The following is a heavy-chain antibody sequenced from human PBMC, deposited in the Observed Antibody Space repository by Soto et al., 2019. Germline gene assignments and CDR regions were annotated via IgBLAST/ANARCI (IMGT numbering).Heavy chain of an antibody. CDR3: ARNYGCLGY. CDR1: AFTFSSNW. Sequence: GGFLRLSCAASAFTFSSNWMHWVSQAPGKGLVWVSRINSDGSSTSYAVSVKGRFTISRDNAKNTLYRQMNSLRAEAPAVYYCARNYGCLGYWGQGPLGTVAS. D-gene: IGHD3-10*01. J-gene: IGHJ4*02. V-gene: IGHV3-74*01. CDR2: INSDGSST.